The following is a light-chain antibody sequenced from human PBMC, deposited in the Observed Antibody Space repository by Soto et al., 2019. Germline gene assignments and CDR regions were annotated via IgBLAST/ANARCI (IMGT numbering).Light chain of an antibody. V-gene: IGLV2-14*01. Sequence: QSVLTQPASVSGSSGQSITISCTGTSSDVGGFNYVSWYQHHPGKAPKLMIYEVSNRPSGVSNRFSGSKSGNTASLTISGLQAEDEADYYCSSYTSSSTYVFGTGTKVTVL. J-gene: IGLJ1*01. CDR3: SSYTSSSTYV. CDR1: SSDVGGFNY. CDR2: EVS.